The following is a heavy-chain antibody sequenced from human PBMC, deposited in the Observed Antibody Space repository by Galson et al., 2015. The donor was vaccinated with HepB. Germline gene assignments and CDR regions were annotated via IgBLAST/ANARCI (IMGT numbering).Heavy chain of an antibody. CDR2: IKSKTDGGTT. CDR3: TGPSSVAYYYYYGMDV. CDR1: EFTFSNAW. J-gene: IGHJ6*02. Sequence: SLRLSCAASEFTFSNAWMSWVRQAPGKGLEWVGRIKSKTDGGTTDYAAPVKGRFTISRDDSKNTLYLQMNSLKTEDTAVYYCTGPSSVAYYYYYGMDVWGQGTTVTVSS. D-gene: IGHD6-25*01. V-gene: IGHV3-15*01.